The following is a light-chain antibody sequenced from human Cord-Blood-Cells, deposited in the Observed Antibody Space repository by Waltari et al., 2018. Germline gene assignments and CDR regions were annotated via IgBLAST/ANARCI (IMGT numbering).Light chain of an antibody. CDR2: DVS. CDR3: CSYAGSYPVV. CDR1: SRDVGGYHY. V-gene: IGLV2-11*02. Sequence: QSALTQPRPVSGPPGQSFTISCSATSRDVGGYHYVSWYQQHPGKAPKLMIYDVSKRPSGVPDRFSGSKSGNTASLTISGLQAEDEADYYCCSYAGSYPVVFGGGTKLTVL. J-gene: IGLJ2*01.